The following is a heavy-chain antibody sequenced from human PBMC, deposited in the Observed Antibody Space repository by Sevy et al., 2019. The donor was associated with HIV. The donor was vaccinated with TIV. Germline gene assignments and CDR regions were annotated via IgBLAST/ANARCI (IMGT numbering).Heavy chain of an antibody. CDR3: ARDNPHYYGSGSYYRWFDP. J-gene: IGHJ5*02. CDR1: GGSVSSGSYY. CDR2: IYYSGST. Sequence: SETLSLTCTVSGGSVSSGSYYWSWIRQPPGKGLERIGYIYYSGSTNYNPSLKSRVTISVDTSKNQFSLKLSSVTAADTAVYYCARDNPHYYGSGSYYRWFDPWGQGTLVTVSS. D-gene: IGHD3-10*01. V-gene: IGHV4-61*01.